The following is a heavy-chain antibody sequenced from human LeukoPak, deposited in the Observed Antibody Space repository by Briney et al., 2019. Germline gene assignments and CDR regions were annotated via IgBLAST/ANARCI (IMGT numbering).Heavy chain of an antibody. CDR2: IIPIFGTA. D-gene: IGHD2-21*02. CDR1: GGTFSSYA. V-gene: IGHV1-69*05. J-gene: IGHJ5*02. Sequence: SSVKVSCKASGGTFSSYAISWVRQAPGQGLEWMGGIIPIFGTANYAQKFQGRVTITTDESTSTAYMELSSLRSEDTAVYYCARGTLGDYWFDPWGQGTLVTVSS. CDR3: ARGTLGDYWFDP.